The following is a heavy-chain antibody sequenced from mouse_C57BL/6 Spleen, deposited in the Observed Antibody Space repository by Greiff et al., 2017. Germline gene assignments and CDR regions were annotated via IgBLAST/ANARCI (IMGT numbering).Heavy chain of an antibody. V-gene: IGHV1-59*01. CDR3: ARGDTTVVATFDY. CDR2: IDPSDSYT. D-gene: IGHD1-1*01. Sequence: VQLQQPGAELVRPGPSVKLSCKASGYTFTSYWMHWVKQRPGQGLEWIGVIDPSDSYTNYNQKFKGKATLTVDTSSSTAYMQLSSLTSEDSAVYYCARGDTTVVATFDYWGQGTTLTVSS. J-gene: IGHJ2*01. CDR1: GYTFTSYW.